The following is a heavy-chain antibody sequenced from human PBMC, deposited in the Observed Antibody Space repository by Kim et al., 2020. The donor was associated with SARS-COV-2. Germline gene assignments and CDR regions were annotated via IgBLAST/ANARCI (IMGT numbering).Heavy chain of an antibody. CDR1: GFTFSSYG. V-gene: IGHV3-30*18. CDR3: AKGYSSSWFDY. CDR2: ISYDGSNK. Sequence: GGSLRLSCAASGFTFSSYGMHWVRQAPGKGLEWVAIISYDGSNKYYADSVKGRFTISRDNSKNMLYLQMNSLRPEDTAVYYCAKGYSSSWFDYWGQGTL. J-gene: IGHJ4*02. D-gene: IGHD6-13*01.